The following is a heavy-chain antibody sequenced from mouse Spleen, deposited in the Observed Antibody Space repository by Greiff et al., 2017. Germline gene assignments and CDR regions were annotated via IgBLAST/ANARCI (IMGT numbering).Heavy chain of an antibody. D-gene: IGHD1-1*01. J-gene: IGHJ2*01. CDR2: INPNNGGT. Sequence: VQLQQSGPELVKPGASVKMSCKASGYTFTDYNMHWVKQSHGKSLEWIGYINPNNGGTSYNQKFKGKATLTVDTSSSTAYMELHSLTSEDSAVYFCARNYGSSYDYFDYWGQGTTLTVSS. CDR3: ARNYGSSYDYFDY. V-gene: IGHV1-22*01. CDR1: GYTFTDYN.